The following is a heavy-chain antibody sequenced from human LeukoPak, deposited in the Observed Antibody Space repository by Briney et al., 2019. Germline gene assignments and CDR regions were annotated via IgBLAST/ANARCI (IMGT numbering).Heavy chain of an antibody. J-gene: IGHJ5*02. D-gene: IGHD3-16*02. CDR3: ARDLSAGGWFDP. CDR1: GFTVSSSY. CDR2: IYSGGRT. Sequence: GGSLRLSCAASGFTVSSSYMSRVRQAPGKGLEWVSIIYSGGRTYYADFVKGRFTISRDNSKNMLYLQMNSLRAGDTAVYFCARDLSAGGWFDPWGQGTLVTVSS. V-gene: IGHV3-66*01.